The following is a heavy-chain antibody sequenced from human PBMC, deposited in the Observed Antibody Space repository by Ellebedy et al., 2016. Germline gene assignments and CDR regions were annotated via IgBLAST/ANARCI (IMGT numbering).Heavy chain of an antibody. CDR3: AKPIDSSSTSRLGY. J-gene: IGHJ4*02. D-gene: IGHD2-2*01. Sequence: GGSLRLXXAASGFTFSSYGMHWVRQAPGKGLEWVAVISYDGSNKYYADSVKGRFTISRDNSKNTLYLQMNSLRAEDTAVYYCAKPIDSSSTSRLGYWGQGTLVTVSS. V-gene: IGHV3-30*18. CDR2: ISYDGSNK. CDR1: GFTFSSYG.